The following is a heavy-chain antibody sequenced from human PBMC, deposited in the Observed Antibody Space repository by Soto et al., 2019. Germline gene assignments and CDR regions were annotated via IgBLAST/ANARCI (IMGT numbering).Heavy chain of an antibody. CDR3: ARTMNRADYNSRGYYSH. J-gene: IGHJ4*02. Sequence: QVQPVQSGAEVRKPGSSVKVSCKASGDTFSSHAISWVRQAPGQGLEWMGGIIPRFGTTNYAQKFQGRATITADKSTTTAYMELSSLRSEDTAVYYCARTMNRADYNSRGYYSHWGQGTLVIVSS. CDR1: GDTFSSHA. CDR2: IIPRFGTT. D-gene: IGHD3-22*01. V-gene: IGHV1-69*06.